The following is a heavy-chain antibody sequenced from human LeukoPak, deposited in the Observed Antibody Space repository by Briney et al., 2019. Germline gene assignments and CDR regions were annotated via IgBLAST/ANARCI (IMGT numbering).Heavy chain of an antibody. CDR2: ISDAGSA. V-gene: IGHV3-66*01. CDR1: GFIVSSTY. D-gene: IGHD5-12*01. J-gene: IGHJ4*02. CDR3: TRSDMVAPGAFDY. Sequence: GGSLRLSCAASGFIVSSTYMSWVRQAPGKGLEWVSVISDAGSAYYADSVKGRFTISRDCSKNTLYLQMNSLRDEDTAVYYCTRSDMVAPGAFDYWGQGTLVTASS.